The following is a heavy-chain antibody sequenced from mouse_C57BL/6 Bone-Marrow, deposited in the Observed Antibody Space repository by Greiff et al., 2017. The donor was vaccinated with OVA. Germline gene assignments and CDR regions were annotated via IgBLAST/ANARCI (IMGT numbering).Heavy chain of an antibody. Sequence: EVQLQQSGPELVKPGASVKISCKASGYTFTDYYMNWVKQSHGKSLEWIGDINPNNGGTSYNQKFKGKATLTVDKSSSTAYMELRSLTSEDSAVYYCARRVTTVVALYWFDYWGQGTTLTVSS. J-gene: IGHJ2*01. CDR1: GYTFTDYY. CDR2: INPNNGGT. D-gene: IGHD1-1*01. CDR3: ARRVTTVVALYWFDY. V-gene: IGHV1-26*01.